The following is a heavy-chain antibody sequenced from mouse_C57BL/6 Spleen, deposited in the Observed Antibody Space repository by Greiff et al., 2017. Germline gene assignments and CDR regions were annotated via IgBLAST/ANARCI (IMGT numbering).Heavy chain of an antibody. V-gene: IGHV1-61*01. CDR1: GYTFTSYW. CDR2: IYPSDSET. Sequence: VQLQQPGAELVRPGSSVKLSCKASGYTFTSYWMDWVKQRPGQGLEWIGNIYPSDSETHYNQKFKDKATLTVDKSSSTAYMQLSSLTSEDSAVYYCAREVDGSSPFAYWGQGTLVTVSA. CDR3: AREVDGSSPFAY. D-gene: IGHD1-1*01. J-gene: IGHJ3*01.